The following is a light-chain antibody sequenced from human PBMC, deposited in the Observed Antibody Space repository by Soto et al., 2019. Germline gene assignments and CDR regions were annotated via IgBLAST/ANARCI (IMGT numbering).Light chain of an antibody. J-gene: IGKJ1*01. CDR1: QSVLYSSDNRNY. Sequence: DIVMTQSPDSLAVSLGERATVNCKSGQSVLYSSDNRNYLAWYQQKPGQSPKLLISWASTRESGVPDRFSCSGSGTDFTLTISSLQAEDVAVYFCQQYYTNPRTFGQGTKVEIK. V-gene: IGKV4-1*01. CDR2: WAS. CDR3: QQYYTNPRT.